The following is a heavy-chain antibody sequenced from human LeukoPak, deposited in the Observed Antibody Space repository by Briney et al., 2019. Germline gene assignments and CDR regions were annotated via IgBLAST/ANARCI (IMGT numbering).Heavy chain of an antibody. CDR2: ISYDGSNK. V-gene: IGHV3-30*12. J-gene: IGHJ4*02. Sequence: GGSLRLSCAASGFTFSSYGMHWVRQTPGKGLEWVAFISYDGSNKYYADFVKGRFTISRDNSKNTLYLQMNSLRAEDTAVYYCAKDRQVTAIFYYFDYWGQGTLVTVSS. CDR3: AKDRQVTAIFYYFDY. D-gene: IGHD2-21*02. CDR1: GFTFSSYG.